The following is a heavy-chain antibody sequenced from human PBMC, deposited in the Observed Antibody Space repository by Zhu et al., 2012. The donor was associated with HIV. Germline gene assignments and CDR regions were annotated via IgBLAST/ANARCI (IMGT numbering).Heavy chain of an antibody. V-gene: IGHV4-30-2*01. D-gene: IGHD2-21*02. CDR2: IYHSGST. CDR1: GGSISSGGYS. Sequence: QVHLQESGSGLVKPSQTLSLTCAVSGGSISSGGYSWSWIRQPPGKGLEWIGYIYHSGSTYYNPSLKSRVTISVDRSKNQFSLKLSSVTAADTAVYYCARGGVTLLDYWGQGTLVTVSS. J-gene: IGHJ4*02. CDR3: ARGGVTLLDY.